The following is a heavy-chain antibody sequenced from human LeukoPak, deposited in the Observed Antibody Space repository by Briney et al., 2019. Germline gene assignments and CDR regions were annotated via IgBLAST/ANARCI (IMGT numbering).Heavy chain of an antibody. CDR3: ARDLSWSDYYDSSGYHYFDY. D-gene: IGHD3-22*01. CDR2: ISAYNGNT. J-gene: IGHJ4*02. CDR1: GYTFTSYG. Sequence: GASVKVSCKASGYTFTSYGISWVRQAPGQGLEWMGWISAYNGNTNYTQKLQGRVTMTTDTSTSTAYLELRSLRSDDTAVYYCARDLSWSDYYDSSGYHYFDYWGQGTLVTVSS. V-gene: IGHV1-18*01.